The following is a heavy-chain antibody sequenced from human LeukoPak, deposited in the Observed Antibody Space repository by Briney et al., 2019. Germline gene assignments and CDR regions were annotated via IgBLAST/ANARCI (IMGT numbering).Heavy chain of an antibody. Sequence: PGGSLRLSCAASGFTFSSFAMSWVRQAPGQGLEWVSSISSSSSYIYYADSVKGRFTISRDNAKNSLYLQMNSLRAEDTAVYYCARTSTPQDGDLGYWGQGTLVTVSS. CDR3: ARTSTPQDGDLGY. D-gene: IGHD3-10*01. V-gene: IGHV3-21*01. CDR1: GFTFSSFA. CDR2: ISSSSSYI. J-gene: IGHJ4*02.